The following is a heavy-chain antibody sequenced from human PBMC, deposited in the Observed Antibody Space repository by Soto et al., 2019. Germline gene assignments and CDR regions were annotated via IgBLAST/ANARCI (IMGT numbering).Heavy chain of an antibody. D-gene: IGHD3-22*01. Sequence: PGGSLRLSCSASGFTFSIYAMHWVRQAPGKGLEYVPSISTNGGSTDYADSVKGRFTISRDNSKNTVYLQMSSLRVEDTAVYYCVKGEYYYDSSGYYPFDYWGQGT. CDR2: ISTNGGST. CDR3: VKGEYYYDSSGYYPFDY. V-gene: IGHV3-64D*06. CDR1: GFTFSIYA. J-gene: IGHJ4*02.